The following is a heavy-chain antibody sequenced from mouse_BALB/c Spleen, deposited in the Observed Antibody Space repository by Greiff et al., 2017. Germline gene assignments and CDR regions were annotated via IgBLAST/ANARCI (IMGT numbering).Heavy chain of an antibody. Sequence: VKLMESGAELAKPGASVKMSCKASGYTFTSYWMHWVKQRPGQGLEWIGYINPSTGYTEYNQKFKDKATLTADKSSSTAYMQLSSLTSEDSAVYYCARGHYGQFAYWGQGTLVTVSA. CDR3: ARGHYGQFAY. CDR2: INPSTGYT. V-gene: IGHV1-7*01. CDR1: GYTFTSYW. J-gene: IGHJ3*01. D-gene: IGHD1-2*01.